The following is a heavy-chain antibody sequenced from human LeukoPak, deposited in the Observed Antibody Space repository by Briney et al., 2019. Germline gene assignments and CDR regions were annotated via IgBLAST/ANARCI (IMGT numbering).Heavy chain of an antibody. Sequence: SETLSLTCTVSGGSISSSSYYWGWIRQPPGKGLEWIGSIYYSGSTYYNPSLKSRVTISVDTSKNQFSLKLSSVTAADTAVYYCARVFAPGVYDYGDSHYYYGMDVWGQGTTVTVSS. CDR3: ARVFAPGVYDYGDSHYYYGMDV. CDR2: IYYSGST. J-gene: IGHJ6*02. V-gene: IGHV4-39*07. D-gene: IGHD4-17*01. CDR1: GGSISSSSYY.